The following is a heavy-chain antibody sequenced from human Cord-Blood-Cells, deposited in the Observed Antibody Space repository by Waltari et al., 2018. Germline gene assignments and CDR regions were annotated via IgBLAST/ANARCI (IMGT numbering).Heavy chain of an antibody. CDR2: ISSSSSYI. J-gene: IGHJ3*02. CDR3: APITMIVVVITTDAFDI. Sequence: VQLVESGGGLVKPGGSLRLSCAASGFTFSSYSMNWVRQAPGKGLEWVSSISSSSSYIYYADSVKGRFTISRDNAKNSLYLQMNSLRAEDTAVYYCAPITMIVVVITTDAFDIWGQGTMVTVSS. D-gene: IGHD3-22*01. V-gene: IGHV3-21*01. CDR1: GFTFSSYS.